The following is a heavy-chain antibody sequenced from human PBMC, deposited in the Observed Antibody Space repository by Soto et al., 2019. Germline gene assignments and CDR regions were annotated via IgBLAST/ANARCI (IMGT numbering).Heavy chain of an antibody. CDR1: GGTFSSYA. CDR2: IIPIFGTA. CDR3: AREEQWLESWFDY. J-gene: IGHJ4*02. Sequence: ASVKVSCKASGGTFSSYAISWVRQAPGQGLEWMGGIIPIFGTANYAQKFQGRVTITADESTSTAYMELSSLRSEDTAVYYCAREEQWLESWFDYWGQGTLVTVSS. V-gene: IGHV1-69*13. D-gene: IGHD6-19*01.